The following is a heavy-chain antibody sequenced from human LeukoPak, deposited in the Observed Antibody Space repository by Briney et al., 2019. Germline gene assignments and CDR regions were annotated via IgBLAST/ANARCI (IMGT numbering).Heavy chain of an antibody. D-gene: IGHD5-12*01. CDR2: ISSSSSYI. V-gene: IGHV3-21*01. CDR1: GYTFSSYS. CDR3: ASALDIVATITPIDS. Sequence: GGSLRLSCAASGYTFSSYSMNWVRQAPGKGLEWGSSISSSSSYIYYADSVKDRFTISRDNAKNSLYRQMNSLRGEDTDVYYCASALDIVATITPIDSWGQGTLVTVSS. J-gene: IGHJ4*02.